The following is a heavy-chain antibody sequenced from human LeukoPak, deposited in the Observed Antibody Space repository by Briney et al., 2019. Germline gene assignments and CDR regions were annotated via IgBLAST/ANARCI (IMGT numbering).Heavy chain of an antibody. Sequence: SETLSLTCAGYGGSFSGYYWSWIRQPPGKGLEWIGEINHSGSTNYNPSLKSRVTISVDTSKNQFSLKLSSVTAADTAVYYCARETRGGYSYGYYYYYGMDVWGQGTTVTVSS. V-gene: IGHV4-34*01. CDR3: ARETRGGYSYGYYYYYGMDV. D-gene: IGHD5-18*01. CDR1: GGSFSGYY. CDR2: INHSGST. J-gene: IGHJ6*02.